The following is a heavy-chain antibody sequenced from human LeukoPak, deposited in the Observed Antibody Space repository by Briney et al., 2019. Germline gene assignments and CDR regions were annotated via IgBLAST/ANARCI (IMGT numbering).Heavy chain of an antibody. J-gene: IGHJ5*02. CDR1: GGTFSSYA. CDR3: ATSGYSYTLKRYNWFDP. CDR2: IIPIFGTA. V-gene: IGHV1-69*05. D-gene: IGHD5-18*01. Sequence: ASVKVSCKASGGTFSSYAISWVRQAPGQGHEWMGRIIPIFGTANYAQKFQGRVTITTDESTSTAYMELSSLRSEDTAVYYCATSGYSYTLKRYNWFDPWGQGTLVTVSS.